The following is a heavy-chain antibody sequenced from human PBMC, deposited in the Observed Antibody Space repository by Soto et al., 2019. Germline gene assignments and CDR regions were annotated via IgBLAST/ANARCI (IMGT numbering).Heavy chain of an antibody. Sequence: GGSLRLSCAASGFTFSSFGMHWVRQAPDKGLQWVAVISYDGSDKYYEDSVKGRFTISRGDSTNTMYLQMNSLRPEDTAVYYCAKTSGYDYVWGSSGLDPWGQGTLVTVSS. D-gene: IGHD3-16*01. V-gene: IGHV3-30*18. CDR3: AKTSGYDYVWGSSGLDP. J-gene: IGHJ5*02. CDR2: ISYDGSDK. CDR1: GFTFSSFG.